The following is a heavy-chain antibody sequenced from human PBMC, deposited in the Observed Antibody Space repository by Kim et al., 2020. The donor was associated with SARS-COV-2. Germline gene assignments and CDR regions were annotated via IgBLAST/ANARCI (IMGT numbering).Heavy chain of an antibody. Sequence: GGSLRLSCAASGFTFSSYSMNWVRQAPGKGLEWVSSISSSSSYIYYADSVKGRFTISRDNAKNSLYLQMNSRRAEDTAVYYCASFNWEFELLPFHWGRGTLVTVSS. D-gene: IGHD2-15*01. CDR2: ISSSSSYI. CDR3: ASFNWEFELLPFH. CDR1: GFTFSSYS. J-gene: IGHJ4*02. V-gene: IGHV3-21*01.